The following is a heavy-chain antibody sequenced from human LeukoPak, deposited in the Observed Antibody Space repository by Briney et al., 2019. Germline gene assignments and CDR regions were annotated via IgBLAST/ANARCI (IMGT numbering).Heavy chain of an antibody. CDR2: INSDGSRI. J-gene: IGHJ5*02. V-gene: IGHV3-74*01. CDR1: GFTFSSYW. D-gene: IGHD3-10*01. CDR3: VRGRGSYGWFDP. Sequence: GGSLRLSCAASGFTFSSYWMHWVRQAPGKGLVWVSRINSDGSRINYADSVKGRFTISRDNAKNTLYLQMNSLRADDTAVYYCVRGRGSYGWFDPWGQGTLVTVSS.